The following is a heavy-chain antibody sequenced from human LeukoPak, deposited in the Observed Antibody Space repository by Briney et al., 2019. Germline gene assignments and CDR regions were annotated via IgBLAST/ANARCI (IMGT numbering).Heavy chain of an antibody. CDR1: GYTFTSYD. Sequence: ASVKVSCKASGYTFTSYDINWVRQATGQGLEWMGWMNPNSGNTGYAQKFQGRVTMTRNTSISTAYMELSSLRSEDTAVYYCATGGHRHDYYYMDVWGKGTTVTVSS. J-gene: IGHJ6*03. V-gene: IGHV1-8*01. CDR3: ATGGHRHDYYYMDV. CDR2: MNPNSGNT.